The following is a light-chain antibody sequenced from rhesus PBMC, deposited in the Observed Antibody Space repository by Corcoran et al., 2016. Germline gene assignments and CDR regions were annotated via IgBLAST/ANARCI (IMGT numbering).Light chain of an antibody. CDR2: KAS. J-gene: IGKJ1*01. Sequence: DIQMTQSPSSLSASVGDRVTITCRTSENVNNYLNWSQQKPGKAPKLLIYKASTLQSGVPSRFSGSGSGTDYTFTISSLQSEDVATYYCQHNYGTPRTFGQGTKVEIK. V-gene: IGKV1-74*01. CDR1: ENVNNY. CDR3: QHNYGTPRT.